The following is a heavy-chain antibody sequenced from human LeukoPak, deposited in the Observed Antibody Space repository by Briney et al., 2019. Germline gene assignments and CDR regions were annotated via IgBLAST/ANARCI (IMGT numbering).Heavy chain of an antibody. Sequence: PGGSLRLSCAASGFSFSTYSMNWVRQAPGKGLEWVSSITGSSSYIHYADSVKGRFTISRDNTKNSLFLQMHSLRVDDTAMYYCAGHHWDPINWFDAWAQGTLVTVSS. J-gene: IGHJ5*02. D-gene: IGHD7-27*01. CDR2: ITGSSSYI. V-gene: IGHV3-21*01. CDR1: GFSFSTYS. CDR3: AGHHWDPINWFDA.